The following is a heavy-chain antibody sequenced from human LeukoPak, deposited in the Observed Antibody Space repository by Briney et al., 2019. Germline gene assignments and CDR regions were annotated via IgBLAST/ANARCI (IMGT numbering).Heavy chain of an antibody. CDR1: GGSISSSSYY. CDR3: ARDSGGYKDIHAFDI. CDR2: IYYSGST. J-gene: IGHJ3*02. V-gene: IGHV4-39*07. D-gene: IGHD2-15*01. Sequence: NASETLSLTCTVSGGSISSSSYYWGWIRQPPGKGLEWIGSIYYSGSTYYNPSLKSRVTISVDTSKNQFSLKLSSVTAADTAVYYCARDSGGYKDIHAFDIWGQGTMVTVSS.